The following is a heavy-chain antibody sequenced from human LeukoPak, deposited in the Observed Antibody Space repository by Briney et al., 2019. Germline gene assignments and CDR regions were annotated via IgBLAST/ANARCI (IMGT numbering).Heavy chain of an antibody. CDR1: GGSISSYY. J-gene: IGHJ4*02. D-gene: IGHD6-19*01. CDR2: IYYSGTT. V-gene: IGHV4-59*01. Sequence: SETLSLTCTVSGGSISSYYWSWIRQTPGKGLEWIGYIYYSGTTNYNPSLRSRVAISLDTSKNQFSLKLSSVTAADTAVYYCARGEPAFSSGRYTYYFDYWGQGTLVTVSS. CDR3: ARGEPAFSSGRYTYYFDY.